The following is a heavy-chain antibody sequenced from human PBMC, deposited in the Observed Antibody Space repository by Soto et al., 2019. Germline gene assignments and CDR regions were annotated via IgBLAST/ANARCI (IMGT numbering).Heavy chain of an antibody. CDR3: ARVLAASNWFDP. J-gene: IGHJ5*02. Sequence: PSETLSLTCAVSGGSISSYYWSWIRQPPGKGLEWIGYIYYSGSTNYNPSLKSRVTISVDTSKNQFSLKLSSVTAADTAVYYCARVLAASNWFDPWGQGTLVTVSS. CDR2: IYYSGST. D-gene: IGHD6-6*01. V-gene: IGHV4-59*01. CDR1: GGSISSYY.